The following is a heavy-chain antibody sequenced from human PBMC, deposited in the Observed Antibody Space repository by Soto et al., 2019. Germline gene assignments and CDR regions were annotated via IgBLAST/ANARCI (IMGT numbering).Heavy chain of an antibody. V-gene: IGHV1-18*01. CDR1: GYTFTSYG. CDR3: ARKRITIFGVVIDALGFDP. Sequence: QVQLVQSGAEVKKPGASVKVSCKASGYTFTSYGISWVRQAPGQGIEWMGWISAYNVNTNYAQKCKGRVTMTTDTSTSTADMELRSLRSDDTAVYYCARKRITIFGVVIDALGFDPWGQGTLVTVSS. D-gene: IGHD3-3*01. J-gene: IGHJ5*02. CDR2: ISAYNVNT.